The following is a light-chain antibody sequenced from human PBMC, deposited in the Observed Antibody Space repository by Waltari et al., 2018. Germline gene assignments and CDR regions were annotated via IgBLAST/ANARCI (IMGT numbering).Light chain of an antibody. J-gene: IGKJ2*01. Sequence: DIQMTQSPSSLSAFVGDSVTITCRASQSISNFLHWYQQKSGKAPKLLIFAASSLQSGVPSRFSGSGSGTEFTLTISGLQVEDFATYYCQQTYSSPPYTFGQGTKLEIK. V-gene: IGKV1-39*01. CDR3: QQTYSSPPYT. CDR1: QSISNF. CDR2: AAS.